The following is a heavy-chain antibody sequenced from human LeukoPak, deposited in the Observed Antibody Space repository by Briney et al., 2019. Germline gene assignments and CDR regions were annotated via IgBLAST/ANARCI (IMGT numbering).Heavy chain of an antibody. V-gene: IGHV4-59*01. CDR1: GGSISNNY. CDR3: ARGNYDFWSGTTNYYFDY. D-gene: IGHD3-3*01. Sequence: SETLSLTCTVSGGSISNNYWSWFRQPPGKGLEWIGYIYYSGSTNYNPSLKSRVTISVDTSKSQFSLKLSSVTAADTAVYYCARGNYDFWSGTTNYYFDYWGQGTLVTVSS. J-gene: IGHJ4*02. CDR2: IYYSGST.